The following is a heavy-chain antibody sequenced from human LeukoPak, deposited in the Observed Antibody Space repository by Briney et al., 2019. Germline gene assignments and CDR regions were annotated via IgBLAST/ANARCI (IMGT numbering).Heavy chain of an antibody. CDR2: ISAYNGNT. CDR1: GYTFTSYG. V-gene: IGHV1-18*01. CDR3: ALFILSPFGPPAPSYGMDV. D-gene: IGHD3-16*01. J-gene: IGHJ6*02. Sequence: ASVKVSCKASGYTFTSYGISWVRQAPGQGLEWMGWISAYNGNTNYAQKLQGRVTMTTDTSTSTAYMELRSLGSDDTAVYYCALFILSPFGPPAPSYGMDVWGQGTTVTVSS.